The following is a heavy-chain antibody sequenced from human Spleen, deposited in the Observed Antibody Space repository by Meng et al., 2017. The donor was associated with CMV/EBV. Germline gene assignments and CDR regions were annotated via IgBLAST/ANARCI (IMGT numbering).Heavy chain of an antibody. CDR2: IYHNGNT. J-gene: IGHJ4*02. Sequence: SAVSISSGGYFWTWIRQHPGKALEWIGNIYHNGNTYYNPSLKSRLTISVATSNHQFSLNLNSVTAADTAVYYCARGLGVATAWYFDYWGQGTLVTVSS. V-gene: IGHV4-31*02. D-gene: IGHD5-12*01. CDR1: AVSISSGGYF. CDR3: ARGLGVATAWYFDY.